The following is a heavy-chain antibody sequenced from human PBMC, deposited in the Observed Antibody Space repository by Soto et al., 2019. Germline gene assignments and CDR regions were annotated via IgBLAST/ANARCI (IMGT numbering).Heavy chain of an antibody. D-gene: IGHD4-17*01. CDR3: ARESCTVTRDGVDY. Sequence: QVQLVESGGGVVQPGRSLRLSCAASGFTFSNYVMHWVRQAPGRGLEWVAVIWFGAGNKYYADSVKGRFTISRDNSKNTLFLEMNNLRAEDTAVYYCARESCTVTRDGVDYWGQGTLVTVSS. V-gene: IGHV3-33*01. CDR1: GFTFSNYV. CDR2: IWFGAGNK. J-gene: IGHJ4*02.